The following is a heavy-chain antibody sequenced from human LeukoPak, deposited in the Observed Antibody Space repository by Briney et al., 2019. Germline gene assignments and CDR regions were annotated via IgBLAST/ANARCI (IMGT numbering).Heavy chain of an antibody. CDR3: AKEVSEYYYDSSGYYYFDY. Sequence: GGSLRLSCAASGFTFSSYGMHWVRQAPGKGLEWVAFIRYDGSNKYYADSAKGRFTISRDNSKNTLYLQMNSLRAEDTAVYYCAKEVSEYYYDSSGYYYFDYWGQGTLVTVSS. V-gene: IGHV3-30*02. CDR2: IRYDGSNK. D-gene: IGHD3-22*01. CDR1: GFTFSSYG. J-gene: IGHJ4*02.